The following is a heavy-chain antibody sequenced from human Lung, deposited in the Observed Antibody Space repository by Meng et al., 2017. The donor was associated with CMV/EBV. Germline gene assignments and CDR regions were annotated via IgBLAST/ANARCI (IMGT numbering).Heavy chain of an antibody. D-gene: IGHD3-22*01. CDR3: ARGYYDSSGSSNTFDI. CDR2: IYYTGST. J-gene: IGHJ3*02. V-gene: IGHV4-59*01. Sequence: SXTXSLXXTVSGASISTSYWSWIRQPPGKGPEWIGYIYYTGSTNYNPSLKSRVTISLDTSKNQFSLKLSSVTAADTAVYYCARGYYDSSGSSNTFDIWGQGXMVTVSS. CDR1: GASISTSY.